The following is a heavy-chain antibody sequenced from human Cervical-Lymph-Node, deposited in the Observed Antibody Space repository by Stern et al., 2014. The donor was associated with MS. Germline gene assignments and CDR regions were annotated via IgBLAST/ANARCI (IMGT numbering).Heavy chain of an antibody. V-gene: IGHV3-33*01. CDR3: ARSSSPSPYYYYGMDV. J-gene: IGHJ6*02. Sequence: VQLVESGGGVVQPGRSLRLSCAASGFTFRSYGMHWVRQAPGKGLEWVAVIWYDGINKYYAYSVKGRFTISRDNSKNTLYLQMNSLRAEDTAVYYCARSSSPSPYYYYGMDVWGQGTTVTVSS. CDR1: GFTFRSYG. D-gene: IGHD6-13*01. CDR2: IWYDGINK.